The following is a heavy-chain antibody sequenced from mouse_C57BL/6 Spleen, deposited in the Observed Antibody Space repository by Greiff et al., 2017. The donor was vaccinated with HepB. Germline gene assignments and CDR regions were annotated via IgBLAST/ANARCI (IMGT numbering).Heavy chain of an antibody. V-gene: IGHV1-9*01. CDR3: ARCPIDYYSGFAY. Sequence: QVQLQQSGAELMKPGASVKLSCKASGFTFTGYCIEWVKQRPGHGLEWIGEILPGSGSTNYNDKFKGKSTFTAETSSNTAYMQLSSLPTEDSASYYCARCPIDYYSGFAYWGQGTLVTVSA. CDR2: ILPGSGST. CDR1: GFTFTGYC. D-gene: IGHD1-1*01. J-gene: IGHJ3*01.